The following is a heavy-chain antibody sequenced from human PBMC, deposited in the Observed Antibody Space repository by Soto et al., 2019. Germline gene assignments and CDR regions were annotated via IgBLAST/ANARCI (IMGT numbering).Heavy chain of an antibody. J-gene: IGHJ4*02. CDR1: GFTFSSYW. D-gene: IGHD3-10*01. Sequence: PGGSMRLSCAASGFTFSSYWMHWVRQAPGKGLVWVSRINSDGSSTSYADSVKGRFTISRDNAKNTLYLQMNSLRAEDTAVYYCARDQEATMAPHNFDYWGQGTLVTVSS. V-gene: IGHV3-74*01. CDR3: ARDQEATMAPHNFDY. CDR2: INSDGSST.